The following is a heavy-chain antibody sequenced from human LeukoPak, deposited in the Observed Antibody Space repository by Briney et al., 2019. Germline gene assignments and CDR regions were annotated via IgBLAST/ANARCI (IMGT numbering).Heavy chain of an antibody. CDR2: IYYSGST. D-gene: IGHD6-19*01. J-gene: IGHJ4*02. V-gene: IGHV4-59*01. CDR3: ARLPDQDSSGRAYDY. CDR1: GGSISSYY. Sequence: XETLSLTCTVSGGSISSYYWSWIRQPPGKGLEWIGYIYYSGSTNYNPSLKSRVTISVDTSKNQFSLKLSSVTAADTAVYYCARLPDQDSSGRAYDYWGQGTLVTVSS.